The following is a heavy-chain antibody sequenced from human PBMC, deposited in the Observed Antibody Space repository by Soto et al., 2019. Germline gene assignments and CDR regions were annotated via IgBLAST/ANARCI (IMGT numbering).Heavy chain of an antibody. D-gene: IGHD1-26*01. CDR3: TKWEVGNSRPLDY. Sequence: EVQLVESGGGLVQPGGSLKLSCAASGLTFSGSAMHWVRQTSGKGLEWVGRIRGKADNYATAYAASVKGRFTISRDDSKNTASLQMNSLRTEDTAVYYCTKWEVGNSRPLDYWGQGTLVTVSS. V-gene: IGHV3-73*01. CDR1: GLTFSGSA. CDR2: IRGKADNYAT. J-gene: IGHJ4*02.